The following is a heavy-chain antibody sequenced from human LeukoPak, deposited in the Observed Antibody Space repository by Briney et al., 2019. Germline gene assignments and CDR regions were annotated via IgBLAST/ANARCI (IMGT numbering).Heavy chain of an antibody. V-gene: IGHV3-7*01. CDR3: ARDTKSSGLYDHFDY. J-gene: IGHJ4*02. CDR2: IKRDGREK. D-gene: IGHD6-19*01. CDR1: GFTFSSYW. Sequence: PGGSLRLSCAASGFTFSSYWMSWVRQAPGKGLEWVANIKRDGREKYYVDSVKGRFTISRDNAKNSLFLQMNSLRAEDTAVYYCARDTKSSGLYDHFDYWGQGTLVTVSS.